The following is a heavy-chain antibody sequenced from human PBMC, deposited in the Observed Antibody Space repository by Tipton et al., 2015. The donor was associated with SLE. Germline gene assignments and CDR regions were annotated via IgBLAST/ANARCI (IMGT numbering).Heavy chain of an antibody. CDR2: INWNSDKI. CDR1: GFSFRDYA. J-gene: IGHJ3*02. CDR3: ARTMVGRPDACDI. D-gene: IGHD2-8*01. Sequence: SLRLSCVASGFSFRDYAMHWVRQAPGRGLEWVAGINWNSDKIDYVDSVKGRFSISRDNARNSVYLQMNGLRAEDTAVYYCARTMVGRPDACDIWGRGTLVTVSS. V-gene: IGHV3-9*01.